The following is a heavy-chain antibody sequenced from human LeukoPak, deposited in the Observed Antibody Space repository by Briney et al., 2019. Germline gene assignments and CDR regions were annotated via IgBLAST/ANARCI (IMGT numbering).Heavy chain of an antibody. CDR2: INPNSGGT. D-gene: IGHD3-22*01. CDR1: GYTFTGYY. CDR3: ARDYYDSSGYRN. J-gene: IGHJ4*02. Sequence: ASVKVSCKASGYTFTGYYMHWVRQAPGQGLEWMGWINPNSGGTNYAHKFQGRVTMTRDTSISTAYMELSRLRSDDTAVYYCARDYYDSSGYRNWGQGTLVTVSS. V-gene: IGHV1-2*02.